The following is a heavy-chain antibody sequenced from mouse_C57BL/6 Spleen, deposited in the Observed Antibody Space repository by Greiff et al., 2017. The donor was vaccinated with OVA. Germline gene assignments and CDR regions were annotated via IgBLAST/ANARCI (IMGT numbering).Heavy chain of an antibody. Sequence: VNVVESGPGLVQPSQSLSITCTVSGFSLTSYGVHWVRQSPGKGLEWLGVIWSGGSTDYNAAFISRLSISKDNSKSQVFFKMNSLQADDTAIYYCARGGIYYYGSSYYYAMDYWGQGTSVTVSS. V-gene: IGHV2-2*01. D-gene: IGHD1-1*01. CDR2: IWSGGST. J-gene: IGHJ4*01. CDR3: ARGGIYYYGSSYYYAMDY. CDR1: GFSLTSYG.